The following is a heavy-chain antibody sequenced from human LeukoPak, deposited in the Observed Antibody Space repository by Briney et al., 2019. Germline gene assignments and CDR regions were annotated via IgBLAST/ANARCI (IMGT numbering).Heavy chain of an antibody. D-gene: IGHD3-3*02. CDR3: ARDHLSRFDF. J-gene: IGHJ4*02. CDR2: IKQDGSEK. V-gene: IGHV3-7*01. CDR1: GFTFSGYW. Sequence: PGGSPRLSCAASGFTFSGYWMTWVRQAPGKGLEWVANIKQDGSEKYYVDSVKGRFTISRDNAKNSLYLQMNSLRAEDTAVYYCARDHLSRFDFWGQGTLVTVSS.